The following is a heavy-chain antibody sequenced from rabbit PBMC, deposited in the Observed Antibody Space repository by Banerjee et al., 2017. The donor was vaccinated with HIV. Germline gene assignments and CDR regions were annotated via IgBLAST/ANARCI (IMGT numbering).Heavy chain of an antibody. CDR2: IYVGGSRST. Sequence: QSLEESGGDLVKPGASLTLTCTASGFSFSGGYYMCWVRPAPGKGLEWVACIYVGGSRSTYYANWAKGRLTISKTSSTTVTLQMTSLTAADTATYFCARDGTADTVYAFKLWGPGTLVTVS. J-gene: IGHJ4*01. CDR1: GFSFSGGYY. CDR3: ARDGTADTVYAFKL. D-gene: IGHD4-2*01. V-gene: IGHV1S40*01.